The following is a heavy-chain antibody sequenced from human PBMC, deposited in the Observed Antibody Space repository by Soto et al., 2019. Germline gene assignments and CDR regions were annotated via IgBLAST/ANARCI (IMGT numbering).Heavy chain of an antibody. CDR1: GLTFSSYA. J-gene: IGHJ4*02. CDR3: AGRIAVAGTLAY. D-gene: IGHD6-19*01. Sequence: GGSLRLSFAASGLTFSSYAMSWVRQAPGKGLEWVSAISGSGGSTFYADSVKGRFTISRDNSKNTLFLQMNSLRVEDTAVYYCAGRIAVAGTLAYWGQGTLVTVSS. CDR2: ISGSGGST. V-gene: IGHV3-23*01.